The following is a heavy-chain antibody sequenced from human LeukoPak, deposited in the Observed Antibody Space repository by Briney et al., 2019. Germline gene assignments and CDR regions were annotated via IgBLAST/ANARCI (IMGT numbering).Heavy chain of an antibody. D-gene: IGHD3-3*01. J-gene: IGHJ4*02. CDR1: GFTFTTYN. Sequence: PAGSLRLSCAASGFTFTTYNMNWVRQAPGKGLEWVSYISTTSSNIYYEDSVEGRFTISRDNAKDLLYLQMDSLRDEDTAVYYCTRDGGFWSAYPLDYWGQGTLVTVSA. CDR2: ISTTSSNI. V-gene: IGHV3-48*02. CDR3: TRDGGFWSAYPLDY.